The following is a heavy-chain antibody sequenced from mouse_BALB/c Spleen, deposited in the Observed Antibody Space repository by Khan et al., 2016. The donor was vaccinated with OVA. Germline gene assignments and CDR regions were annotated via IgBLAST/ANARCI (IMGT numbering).Heavy chain of an antibody. D-gene: IGHD1-1*01. CDR3: VRDRAYYANDGWFAY. J-gene: IGHJ3*01. Sequence: QVQLKQSGAELARPGASVKMSCKASGYTFTSYTIHWIKMRPGQGLEWIGYINPNNGYTNYNQKFKDKATLTADKSSTTAYMQLSSLTSDVSAVYNCVRDRAYYANDGWFAYWGLGTMLTVSA. CDR2: INPNNGYT. V-gene: IGHV1-4*01. CDR1: GYTFTSYT.